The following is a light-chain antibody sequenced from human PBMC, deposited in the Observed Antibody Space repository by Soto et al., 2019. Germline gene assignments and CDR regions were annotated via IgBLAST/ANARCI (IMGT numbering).Light chain of an antibody. Sequence: EIVLTQSPGTLSLSPGERATLSCRASQSVSSSYLAWYQQKPGQAPRLLIYGASSRATGIPDRFSGSGSGTAFTLTISRLEPKDLAVYYCQQYGSSPSFGGGTKVDIK. V-gene: IGKV3-20*01. J-gene: IGKJ4*01. CDR2: GAS. CDR1: QSVSSSY. CDR3: QQYGSSPS.